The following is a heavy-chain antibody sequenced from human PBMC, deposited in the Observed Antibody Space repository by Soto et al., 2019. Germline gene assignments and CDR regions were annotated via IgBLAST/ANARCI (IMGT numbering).Heavy chain of an antibody. D-gene: IGHD2-15*01. Sequence: QIQLVQSGAEVKKPGASVKVSCKASGYAFTSYGISWARQAPGQGLEWMGWISPYNGETDYAPKFQGRVTMTTDTSTGTGYMELRSLRSDDTAVYYCARCFCSGGTCYASWGQGTLVTVSS. CDR3: ARCFCSGGTCYAS. V-gene: IGHV1-18*04. CDR1: GYAFTSYG. J-gene: IGHJ5*02. CDR2: ISPYNGET.